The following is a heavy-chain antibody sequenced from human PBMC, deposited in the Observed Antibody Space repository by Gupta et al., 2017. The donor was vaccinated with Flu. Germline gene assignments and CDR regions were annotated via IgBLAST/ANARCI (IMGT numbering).Heavy chain of an antibody. CDR1: GGSFSGYY. D-gene: IGHD5-18*01. CDR2: INHSGST. V-gene: IGHV4-34*01. CDR3: ARGLELWTHHVEIGYFDL. Sequence: QVQLQQWGAGLLKPSETLSLTCAVYGGSFSGYYWSWIRQPPGKGLEWIGEINHSGSTNYNPSLKSRVTISVDTSKNQFSLKLSSVTAADTAVYYCARGLELWTHHVEIGYFDLWGRGTLVTVSS. J-gene: IGHJ2*01.